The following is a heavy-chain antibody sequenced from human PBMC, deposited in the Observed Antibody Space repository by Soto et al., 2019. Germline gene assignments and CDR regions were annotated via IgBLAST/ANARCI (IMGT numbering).Heavy chain of an antibody. D-gene: IGHD6-19*01. CDR2: ISSRSDSI. Sequence: EVQLVESGGGLVQRGGSLRLSCAASGFIFTSYSMVWVRQAPGKGLEWVSSISSRSDSIYYADSVKGRFTISRDNAQNSLYLQMYSLTSEDTAVYYCARDRSADRFVQYFQHWGPGTLVTVSS. J-gene: IGHJ1*01. V-gene: IGHV3-21*01. CDR3: ARDRSADRFVQYFQH. CDR1: GFIFTSYS.